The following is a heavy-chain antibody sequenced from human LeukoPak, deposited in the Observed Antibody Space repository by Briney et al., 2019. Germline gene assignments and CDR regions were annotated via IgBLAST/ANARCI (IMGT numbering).Heavy chain of an antibody. Sequence: SETLSLTCTVSGGSISSYYWSWIRQPAGKGLEWFGRIYTSGSTNYNPSLKSRVTMSVDTSKNQFSLKLSSVTAADTAVYYCATELYYYDSSGYFDYWGQGTLVTASS. D-gene: IGHD3-22*01. CDR1: GGSISSYY. J-gene: IGHJ4*02. CDR2: IYTSGST. CDR3: ATELYYYDSSGYFDY. V-gene: IGHV4-4*07.